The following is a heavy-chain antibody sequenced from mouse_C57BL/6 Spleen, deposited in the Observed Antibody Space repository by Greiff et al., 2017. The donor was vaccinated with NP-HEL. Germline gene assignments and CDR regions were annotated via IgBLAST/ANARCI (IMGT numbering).Heavy chain of an antibody. D-gene: IGHD1-1*01. CDR2: INPSTGGT. V-gene: IGHV1-42*01. Sequence: VQLQQSGPELVKPGASVKISCKASGYSFTGYYMNWVKQSPEKSLEWIGEINPSTGGTTYNQKFKAKATLTVDKSSSTTYMQLISLTSEDSAVYYCARKYSYGSSLYFDYWGQGTTLTVSS. CDR1: GYSFTGYY. J-gene: IGHJ2*01. CDR3: ARKYSYGSSLYFDY.